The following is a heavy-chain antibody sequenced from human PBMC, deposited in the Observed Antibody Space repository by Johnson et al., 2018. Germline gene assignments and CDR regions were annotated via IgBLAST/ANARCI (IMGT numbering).Heavy chain of an antibody. Sequence: VQLVESGAEVKKTGESLKISCKGSGYDFATFWIGWVRQMPGKGLEWMGIIYPDDSSIRYSPSFQAHVTISADRSISTAYLEWNNLRASDTAMCYCAKQWLADSFDICGQGTMVTVSS. D-gene: IGHD6-19*01. CDR2: IYPDDSSI. CDR3: AKQWLADSFDI. CDR1: GYDFATFW. J-gene: IGHJ3*02. V-gene: IGHV5-51*03.